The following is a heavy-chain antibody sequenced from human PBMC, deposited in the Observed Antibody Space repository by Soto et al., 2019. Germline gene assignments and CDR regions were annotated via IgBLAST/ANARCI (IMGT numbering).Heavy chain of an antibody. CDR1: GFTFSSYG. CDR2: ISYDGSNK. V-gene: IGHV3-30*18. D-gene: IGHD3-22*01. J-gene: IGHJ6*01. CDR3: AKRKYYDSCGYYYRDEGGRMAV. Sequence: PGGSLRLSCAASGFTFSSYGMHCVRQAPGKGLEWVGVISYDGSNKYYADSVKGRFTISIDNSKNTLYLQMNSLRAEDTAVYYCAKRKYYDSCGYYYRDEGGRMAVWGQGTTVTVSS.